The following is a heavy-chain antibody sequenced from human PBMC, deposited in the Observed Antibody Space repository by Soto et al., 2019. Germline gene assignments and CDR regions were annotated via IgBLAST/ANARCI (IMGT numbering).Heavy chain of an antibody. J-gene: IGHJ6*02. CDR3: ARAIRGGTYSWEYYYYGMDV. CDR1: GFTFSSYG. CDR2: IWFDGRKE. Sequence: QVQLVESGGGVVQPGTSLRLSCVASGFTFSSYGMHWVRQAPGKGLEWVGVIWFDGRKEDYADSVKGRFTVSRDNSRNNLFLQMDSPRAEDTAVYYCARAIRGGTYSWEYYYYGMDVWGQGTTVTVSS. D-gene: IGHD3-10*01. V-gene: IGHV3-33*03.